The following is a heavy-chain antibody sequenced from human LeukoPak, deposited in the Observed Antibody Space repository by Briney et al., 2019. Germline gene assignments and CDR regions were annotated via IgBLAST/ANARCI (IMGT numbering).Heavy chain of an antibody. CDR3: AKVGVVRDAFDI. CDR1: GFTFSSYG. J-gene: IGHJ3*02. Sequence: GRSLRLSCAASGFTFSSYGMHWVRQAPGKGLEWVAVISYDGSNKYYADSVKGRFTISRDNSKNPLYLQMNSLRAEDTAVYYCAKVGVVRDAFDIWGQGTMVTVSS. V-gene: IGHV3-30*18. CDR2: ISYDGSNK. D-gene: IGHD2-2*01.